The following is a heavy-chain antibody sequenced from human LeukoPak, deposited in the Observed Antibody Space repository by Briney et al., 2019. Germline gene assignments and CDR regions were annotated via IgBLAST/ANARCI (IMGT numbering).Heavy chain of an antibody. CDR3: ARPRVVGATSRAFDI. CDR2: IYPGDSDT. J-gene: IGHJ3*02. V-gene: IGHV5-51*01. CDR1: GYSFTSYW. D-gene: IGHD1-26*01. Sequence: VESLKISCKGSGYSFTSYWIGWVRQMPGKGLEWMGIIYPGDSDTRYSPSFQGQVTISADKSISTAYLQWSSLKASDTAMYYCARPRVVGATSRAFDIWGQGTMVTVSS.